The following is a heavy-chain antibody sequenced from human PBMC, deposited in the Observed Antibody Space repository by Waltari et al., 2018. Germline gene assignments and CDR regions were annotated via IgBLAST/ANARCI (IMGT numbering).Heavy chain of an antibody. D-gene: IGHD2-2*01. Sequence: QVQLVQSGAEVKKPGSSVKVSCKASGGTFSSYAISWVRQAPGQGLEWMGGTIPIFGTANDAQKFQGRVTITADESTSTAYMELSSLRSEDTAVYYCARREGLGYCSSTSCYGMDVWGQGTTVTVSS. V-gene: IGHV1-69*01. CDR1: GGTFSSYA. CDR3: ARREGLGYCSSTSCYGMDV. CDR2: TIPIFGTA. J-gene: IGHJ6*02.